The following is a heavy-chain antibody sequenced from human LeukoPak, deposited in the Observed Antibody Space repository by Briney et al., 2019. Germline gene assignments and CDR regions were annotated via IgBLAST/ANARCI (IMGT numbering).Heavy chain of an antibody. J-gene: IGHJ3*01. D-gene: IGHD3-10*01. CDR1: AGMFNTYA. CDR2: ITPLSATP. Sequence: SVKVSCRASAGMFNTYAISWVRQAPGHGLEWMGRITPLSATPSQSQWIQGRVTITADISTNTVYLDLSSLRSEDTALYFCAGDPPGTPVGFDVWGQGTMVTVSS. CDR3: AGDPPGTPVGFDV. V-gene: IGHV1-69*06.